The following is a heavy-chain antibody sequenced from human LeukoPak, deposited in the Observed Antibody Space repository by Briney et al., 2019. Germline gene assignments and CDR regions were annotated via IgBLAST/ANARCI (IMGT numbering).Heavy chain of an antibody. D-gene: IGHD2-21*02. CDR1: GFTFDDYA. Sequence: GRSLRLSCAASGFTFDDYAMHWVRQAPGKGLEWVSGISWNSGSIGYADSVKGRFTISRDNAKNSLYLQMNSLRAEDMALCYCAKDGCGGDCYFDSWGQGTLVTVSS. V-gene: IGHV3-9*03. CDR3: AKDGCGGDCYFDS. CDR2: ISWNSGSI. J-gene: IGHJ4*02.